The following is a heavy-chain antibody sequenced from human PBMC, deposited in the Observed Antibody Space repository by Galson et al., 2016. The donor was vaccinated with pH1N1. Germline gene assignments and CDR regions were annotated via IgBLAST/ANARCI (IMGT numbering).Heavy chain of an antibody. V-gene: IGHV2-70*16. CDR1: TTGVC. Sequence: TTGVCVSWLRQPPGKALEWLARTDWDDDTFYSPSLKTRLTISKDTSRNQVVLTMTNMDPVDTATYYCARMGDCGGVLSDDWGRGTLVTVSS. CDR3: ARMGDCGGVLSDD. D-gene: IGHD2-21*01. CDR2: TDWDDDT. J-gene: IGHJ4*02.